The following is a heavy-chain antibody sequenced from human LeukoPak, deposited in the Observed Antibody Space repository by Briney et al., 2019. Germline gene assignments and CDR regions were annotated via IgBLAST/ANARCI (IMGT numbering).Heavy chain of an antibody. CDR1: GFSLSTSGVG. J-gene: IGHJ3*02. V-gene: IGHV2-5*01. CDR3: AHSLFGSGSYYTPFGAFDI. Sequence: SGPTLVNPTQTLTPTCTFSGFSLSTSGVGVGWIRQPPGKALEWLALIYWNDDKRYSPSLKSRLTITKDTSKNQVVLTMTNMDPVDTATYYCAHSLFGSGSYYTPFGAFDIWGQGTMVTVSS. CDR2: IYWNDDK. D-gene: IGHD3-10*01.